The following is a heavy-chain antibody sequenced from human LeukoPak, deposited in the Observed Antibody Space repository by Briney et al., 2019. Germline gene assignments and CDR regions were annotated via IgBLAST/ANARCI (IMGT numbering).Heavy chain of an antibody. CDR1: GGSISSSSYY. D-gene: IGHD3-9*01. V-gene: IGHV4-39*07. CDR2: IYYSGST. Sequence: SETLSLTCTVSGGSISSSSYYWGWIRQPPGKGLEWIGSIYYSGSTYYNPSLKSRVTISVDTSKNQFSLKLSSVTAADTAVYYCARVPGGQDYDILTGSLPYYFDYWGQGTLVTVSS. CDR3: ARVPGGQDYDILTGSLPYYFDY. J-gene: IGHJ4*02.